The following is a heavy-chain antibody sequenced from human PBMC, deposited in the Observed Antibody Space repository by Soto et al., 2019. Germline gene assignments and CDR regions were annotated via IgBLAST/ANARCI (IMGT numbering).Heavy chain of an antibody. CDR1: GYTFTGYY. Sequence: ASVKVSCKASGYTFTGYYMHWVRQAPGQGLEWMGWINPNSGGTNYAQKFQGRVTMTRDTSISTAYMELSRLRSDDTAVYYCATRAIAAFRFDPWGQGTLVTVSS. CDR3: ATRAIAAFRFDP. V-gene: IGHV1-2*02. J-gene: IGHJ5*02. D-gene: IGHD6-6*01. CDR2: INPNSGGT.